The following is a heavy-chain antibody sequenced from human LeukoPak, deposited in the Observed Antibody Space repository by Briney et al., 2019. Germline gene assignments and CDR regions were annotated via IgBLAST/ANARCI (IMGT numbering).Heavy chain of an antibody. CDR3: ARGGGLFDY. Sequence: SETLSLTCTVSGGSISSYYWSWIRQPPGKGLEWIGCIYYSGSTLYSPALKSRVTISVDTSKNQFSLKLNSVTAADTAFYYCARGGGLFDYWGQGSLVTVSS. CDR1: GGSISSYY. CDR2: IYYSGST. J-gene: IGHJ4*02. V-gene: IGHV4-59*01. D-gene: IGHD3-10*01.